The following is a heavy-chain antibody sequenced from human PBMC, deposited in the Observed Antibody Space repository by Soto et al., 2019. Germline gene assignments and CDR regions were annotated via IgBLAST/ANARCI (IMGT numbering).Heavy chain of an antibody. CDR1: GDSVSSYSGA. Sequence: SQALSLTCAISGDSVSSYSGAWNWIRQSPSRGLEWLGRTYYRSKWYNDLAVSVKSRITINPDTSKNQFSLQLNSVTPEDTAVYYCVRQYRDSQYYSGLDVWGQGTTVTVSS. CDR2: TYYRSKWYN. D-gene: IGHD6-6*01. CDR3: VRQYRDSQYYSGLDV. V-gene: IGHV6-1*01. J-gene: IGHJ6*02.